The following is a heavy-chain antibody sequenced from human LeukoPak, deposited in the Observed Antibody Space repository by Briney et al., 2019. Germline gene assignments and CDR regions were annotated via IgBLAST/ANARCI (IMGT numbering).Heavy chain of an antibody. Sequence: SETLSLTCVVSGGSISNYYWSWIRQPPGQGLEWIGYIYYSGSTNYNPSLTSRVTISVDTSKNQFSLKLSSVTAADTAVYYCARVSSSFYYGSGSYDYWGQGILVTVAS. D-gene: IGHD3-10*01. V-gene: IGHV4-59*01. J-gene: IGHJ4*02. CDR2: IYYSGST. CDR1: GGSISNYY. CDR3: ARVSSSFYYGSGSYDY.